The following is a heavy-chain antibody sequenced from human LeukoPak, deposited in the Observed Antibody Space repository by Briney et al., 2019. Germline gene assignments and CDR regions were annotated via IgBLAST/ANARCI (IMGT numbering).Heavy chain of an antibody. J-gene: IGHJ6*02. Sequence: SETLSLTCTVSGGYISSYSWSWIRQPPGKGLEWIGYMYSRGSTNDNPSLKSRVTISRDTSKNQLSLRVTSVTAADTAMYYCARQQLNRYYGVDVWGQGTTVTVSS. CDR1: GGYISSYS. V-gene: IGHV4-59*08. D-gene: IGHD1-1*01. CDR2: MYSRGST. CDR3: ARQQLNRYYGVDV.